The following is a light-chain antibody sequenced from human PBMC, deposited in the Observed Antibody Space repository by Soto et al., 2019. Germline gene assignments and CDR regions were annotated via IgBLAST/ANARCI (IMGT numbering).Light chain of an antibody. J-gene: IGKJ1*01. Sequence: EIVLTQSPGSLSLSPLEIATLSCTASQSVSSISLARYQPKPGQAPRLLIYGASSRATGIPDRFSGSGSGTDFTLSISRLEPEDFAVYYCQQYGSSPWTFGQGTKVDIK. V-gene: IGKV3-20*01. CDR1: QSVSSIS. CDR3: QQYGSSPWT. CDR2: GAS.